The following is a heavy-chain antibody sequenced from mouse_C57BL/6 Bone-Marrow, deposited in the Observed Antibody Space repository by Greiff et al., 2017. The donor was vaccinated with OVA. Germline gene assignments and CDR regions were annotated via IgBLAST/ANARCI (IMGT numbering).Heavy chain of an antibody. CDR3: ARPIYYYGVTDY. V-gene: IGHV1-64*01. J-gene: IGHJ2*01. D-gene: IGHD1-1*01. Sequence: VQLQQPGAELVKPGASVKLSCKASGYTFTSYWMHWVKQRPGQGLEWIGMIHPNSGSTNYNEKFKSKATLTVDKSSSTAYMQLSSLTSEYSAVYYCARPIYYYGVTDYWGQGTTLTVSS. CDR2: IHPNSGST. CDR1: GYTFTSYW.